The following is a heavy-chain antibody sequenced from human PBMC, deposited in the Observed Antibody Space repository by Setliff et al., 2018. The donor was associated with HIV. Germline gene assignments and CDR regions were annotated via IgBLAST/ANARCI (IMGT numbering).Heavy chain of an antibody. CDR1: GGSITAYY. Sequence: SETLSLTCTVSGGSITAYYWGWIRQPPGKGLEWIGSIYYDGRTFYKPSLRSRLTISVDTSKNQFSLSLNSVTAADTAVYFCAKGGAVSADFDSWGQGTLVTVSS. D-gene: IGHD3-16*01. J-gene: IGHJ5*01. CDR3: AKGGAVSADFDS. V-gene: IGHV4-39*07. CDR2: IYYDGRT.